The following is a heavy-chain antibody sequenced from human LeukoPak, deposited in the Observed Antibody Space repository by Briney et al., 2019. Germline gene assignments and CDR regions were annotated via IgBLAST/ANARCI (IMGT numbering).Heavy chain of an antibody. CDR1: GGSFSGYY. D-gene: IGHD2-15*01. CDR2: INHSGNT. CDR3: ARGKPYKLLLRPQSNWFDP. Sequence: SETLSLTCAVYGGSFSGYYWSWIRQPPGEGLEWIGEINHSGNTHYNPSLKSRVTISVDTPKNHFSLKLSSVTAADTAVYYCARGKPYKLLLRPQSNWFDPWGQGTLVTVSS. V-gene: IGHV4-34*01. J-gene: IGHJ5*02.